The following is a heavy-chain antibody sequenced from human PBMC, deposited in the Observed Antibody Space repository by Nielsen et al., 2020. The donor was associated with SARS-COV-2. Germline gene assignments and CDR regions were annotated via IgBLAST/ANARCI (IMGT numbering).Heavy chain of an antibody. CDR2: IHYSGST. J-gene: IGHJ4*02. CDR1: GGSISTYY. CDR3: ARGRAPLRY. Sequence: SETLSLTCTVSGGSISTYYWSWIRQPPGKGLEWIGYIHYSGSTSYSPSLKSQVTISVDTSKNQLSLRLTSVTAADTAVYYCARGRAPLRYWGQGILVTVSS. V-gene: IGHV4-59*01. D-gene: IGHD2-15*01.